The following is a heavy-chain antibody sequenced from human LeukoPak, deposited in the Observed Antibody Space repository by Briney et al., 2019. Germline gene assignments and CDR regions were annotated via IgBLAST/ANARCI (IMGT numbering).Heavy chain of an antibody. D-gene: IGHD1-26*01. Sequence: SETLSPTCAVYGGSFSGYYWSWIRQPPGKGLEWIGEINHSGSTNYNPSLKSRVTISVDTSKNQFSLKLSSVTAADTAVYYCARSRRGGSYLIVWYFDYWGQGTLVTVSS. CDR1: GGSFSGYY. J-gene: IGHJ4*02. V-gene: IGHV4-34*01. CDR2: INHSGST. CDR3: ARSRRGGSYLIVWYFDY.